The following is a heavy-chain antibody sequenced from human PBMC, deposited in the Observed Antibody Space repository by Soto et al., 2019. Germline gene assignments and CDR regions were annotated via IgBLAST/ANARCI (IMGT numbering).Heavy chain of an antibody. V-gene: IGHV3-74*01. D-gene: IGHD3-10*01. CDR2: IISDGSST. CDR3: ARTYSEFNIPFDF. CDR1: GFTFSYYW. J-gene: IGHJ4*02. Sequence: EVQLVESGGGLVQPGGSLRLTCAASGFTFSYYWTHWVRQAPGKGLVWVSRIISDGSSTNYADSVKGRFTISRDNAKNPVFLQMNSLRAEDTAVYYCARTYSEFNIPFDFWGQGTLVTVSS.